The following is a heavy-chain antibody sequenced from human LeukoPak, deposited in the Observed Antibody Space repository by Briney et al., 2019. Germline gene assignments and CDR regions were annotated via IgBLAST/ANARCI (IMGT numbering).Heavy chain of an antibody. D-gene: IGHD3-22*01. CDR2: ISGSGGST. V-gene: IGHV3-23*01. Sequence: GGSLRLSCAASGLTFSSYAMSWVRQAPGKGLEWVSAISGSGGSTYYADSVKGRFTISRDNSKNTLYLQMNSLRAEDTAVYYCANLPSYYYDSSGSFDYWGQGTLVTVSS. J-gene: IGHJ4*02. CDR1: GLTFSSYA. CDR3: ANLPSYYYDSSGSFDY.